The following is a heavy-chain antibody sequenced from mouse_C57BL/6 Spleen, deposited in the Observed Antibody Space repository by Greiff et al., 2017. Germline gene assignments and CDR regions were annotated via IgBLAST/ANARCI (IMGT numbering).Heavy chain of an antibody. CDR2: INPNNGGT. D-gene: IGHD2-1*01. Sequence: EVKLQQSGPELVKPGASVKISCKASGYTFTDYYMNWVKQSHGKSLEWIGDINPNNGGTSYNQKFKGKATLTVDKSSSTAYMELRSLTSEDSAVYYCARGGIYYGNSLYAMDYWGQGTSVTVSS. V-gene: IGHV1-26*01. J-gene: IGHJ4*01. CDR1: GYTFTDYY. CDR3: ARGGIYYGNSLYAMDY.